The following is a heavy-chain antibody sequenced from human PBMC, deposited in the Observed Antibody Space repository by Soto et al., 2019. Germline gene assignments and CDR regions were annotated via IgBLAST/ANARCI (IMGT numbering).Heavy chain of an antibody. CDR2: IYRIGTT. Sequence: SETRSLACTVSGDAINTCYWRWILQPPGKVLEWIGHIYRIGTTRYNPSVKSRVTISLDTSKNQFSLKLSSVTAADTAVYYCARVQMATIDFDYWGQGILVTVSS. V-gene: IGHV4-59*01. D-gene: IGHD5-12*01. J-gene: IGHJ4*02. CDR3: ARVQMATIDFDY. CDR1: GDAINTCY.